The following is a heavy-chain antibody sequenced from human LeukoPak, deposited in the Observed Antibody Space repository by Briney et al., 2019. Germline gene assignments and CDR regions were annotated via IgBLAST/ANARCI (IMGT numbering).Heavy chain of an antibody. CDR1: GYTFTGYY. D-gene: IGHD3-22*01. V-gene: IGHV1-2*02. CDR3: ARDLGYYDRREPA. CDR2: INPNSGGT. Sequence: GASVKVSCKASGYTFTGYYMHWVRQAPGQGLEWMGWINPNSGGTNYAQKFQGRVTMTRDTSISTAYMELSRPRSDDTAVYYCARDLGYYDRREPAWGQGTPVTVSS. J-gene: IGHJ4*02.